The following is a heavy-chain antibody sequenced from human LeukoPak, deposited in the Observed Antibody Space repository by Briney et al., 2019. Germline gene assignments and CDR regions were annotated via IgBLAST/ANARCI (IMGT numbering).Heavy chain of an antibody. CDR3: ARGLGGYSYGSHDY. CDR2: IYSDGSST. CDR1: GFTFSSYW. Sequence: GSLRLSCAASGFTFSSYWMHWVRQAPGKGLVWVSRIYSDGSSTSYADSVKGRFTISRDNAKNTLYLQMNSLRAEDTAVYYCARGLGGYSYGSHDYWGQGTLVTVSS. D-gene: IGHD5-18*01. V-gene: IGHV3-74*01. J-gene: IGHJ4*02.